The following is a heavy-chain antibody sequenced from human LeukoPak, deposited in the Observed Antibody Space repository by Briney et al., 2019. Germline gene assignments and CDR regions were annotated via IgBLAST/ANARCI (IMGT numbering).Heavy chain of an antibody. Sequence: TSETLSLTCTVSGGSISSSSYCWGWIRQPPGKGLEWIGSIHHSGSTYYNPSLKSRVTISVDPSKNQFSLKLSSVTAADTVVYYCARYLGYSSSSRLDPWGQGTLVTVSS. CDR1: GGSISSSSYC. V-gene: IGHV4-39*01. J-gene: IGHJ5*02. CDR3: ARYLGYSSSSRLDP. CDR2: IHHSGST. D-gene: IGHD6-13*01.